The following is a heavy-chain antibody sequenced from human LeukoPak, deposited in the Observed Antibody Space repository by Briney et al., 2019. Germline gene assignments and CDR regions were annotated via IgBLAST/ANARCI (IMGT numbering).Heavy chain of an antibody. CDR1: GGSIGSSF. CDR2: VFHTGSA. D-gene: IGHD3-16*01. V-gene: IGHV4-59*08. Sequence: PSETLSLTCSVSGGSIGSSFWNWIRQPPGKGLEWIGHVFHTGSARYNPSLTSRVTISVDTSSNQFSLTLHSVTAADTAIYYCARRLRAESDASPDNWIGPWGRGALVTVSS. J-gene: IGHJ5*02. CDR3: ARRLRAESDASPDNWIGP.